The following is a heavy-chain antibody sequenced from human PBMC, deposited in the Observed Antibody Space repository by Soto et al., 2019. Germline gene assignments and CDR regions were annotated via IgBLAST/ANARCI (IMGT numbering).Heavy chain of an antibody. J-gene: IGHJ5*02. Sequence: PXGSLRLSCAASGFIFSSYSMNWVRQAPGKGLEWVSSISSSSSYIYYADSVKGRFTISRDNAKNSLYLQVNSLRAEDTAVYYCERDRGTHSGTYSFWFDHWGQGTLVTVSS. V-gene: IGHV3-21*01. CDR3: ERDRGTHSGTYSFWFDH. CDR1: GFIFSSYS. CDR2: ISSSSSYI. D-gene: IGHD1-26*01.